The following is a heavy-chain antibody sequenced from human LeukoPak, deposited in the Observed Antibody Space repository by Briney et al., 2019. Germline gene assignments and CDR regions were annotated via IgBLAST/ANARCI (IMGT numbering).Heavy chain of an antibody. D-gene: IGHD3-16*02. Sequence: PSETLSLTCTVSGGSISSGDYYWSWIRQPPGKGLEWIGYIYYSGSTYYSPSLKSRVTISVDTSKNQFSLKLSSVTAADTAVYYCARLMITFGGVIAPFDYWGQGTLVTVSS. J-gene: IGHJ4*02. V-gene: IGHV4-30-4*08. CDR2: IYYSGST. CDR1: GGSISSGDYY. CDR3: ARLMITFGGVIAPFDY.